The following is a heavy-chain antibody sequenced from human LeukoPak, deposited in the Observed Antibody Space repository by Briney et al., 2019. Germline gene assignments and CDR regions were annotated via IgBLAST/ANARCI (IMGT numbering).Heavy chain of an antibody. CDR2: INYRGTT. Sequence: SETLSLTCTVSGGPSTSYYWSWIRQPPGKGLEWIGYINYRGTTNCKPSLKSRVTISVDTSKNQFFLKLTSVTAADTAVYYCARHPSGLRYFDYWGQGTLVTVSS. D-gene: IGHD6-25*01. CDR3: ARHPSGLRYFDY. J-gene: IGHJ4*02. CDR1: GGPSTSYY. V-gene: IGHV4-59*08.